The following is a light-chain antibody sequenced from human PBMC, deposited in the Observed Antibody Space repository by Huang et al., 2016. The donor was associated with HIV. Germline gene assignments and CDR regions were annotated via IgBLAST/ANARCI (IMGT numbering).Light chain of an antibody. V-gene: IGKV1-9*01. CDR1: QTITSD. J-gene: IGKJ4*01. CDR3: QQLNTFPYT. CDR2: AAS. Sequence: DIQLTQSPSSLSASIGDRVTITCRASQTITSDLALYQQKQGKAPKLLIYAASPLQSGVPARFSGSGSGSGTDFTLTISSLQPEDFATYYCQQLNTFPYTFGGGTKVEIK.